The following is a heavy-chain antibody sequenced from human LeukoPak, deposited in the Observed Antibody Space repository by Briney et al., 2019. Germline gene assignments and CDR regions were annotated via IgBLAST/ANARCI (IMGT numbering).Heavy chain of an antibody. CDR1: GFTFSSYS. Sequence: PGGSLRLSCAASGFTFSSYSMNWVRQAPGKGLEWVSYISSSSSTIYYADSVKGRFTISRDNAKNSLYLQMNSLRAEDTAVYYCARLDYDSSGYYADYWGQGTLVTVSS. J-gene: IGHJ4*02. V-gene: IGHV3-48*01. D-gene: IGHD3-22*01. CDR3: ARLDYDSSGYYADY. CDR2: ISSSSSTI.